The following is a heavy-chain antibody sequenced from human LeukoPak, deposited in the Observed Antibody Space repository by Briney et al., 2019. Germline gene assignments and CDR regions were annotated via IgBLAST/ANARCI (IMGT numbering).Heavy chain of an antibody. J-gene: IGHJ2*01. CDR1: GFTFRSHA. Sequence: GGSLRLSCVGSGFTFRSHAMSWVRQAPEKGLEFVSGIYENGGTTYYADSVKGRFSISRDNSKNTLYLQMDSRRGEDTAVYYCAKDRTVGASYWYFDLWGRGTLVTVSS. CDR2: IYENGGTT. D-gene: IGHD1-26*01. CDR3: AKDRTVGASYWYFDL. V-gene: IGHV3-23*01.